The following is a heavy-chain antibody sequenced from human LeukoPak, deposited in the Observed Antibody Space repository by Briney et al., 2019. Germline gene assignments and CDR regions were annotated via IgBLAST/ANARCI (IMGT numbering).Heavy chain of an antibody. CDR1: GGSISSYY. J-gene: IGHJ4*02. V-gene: IGHV4-59*12. D-gene: IGHD3-22*01. CDR3: AREDDSSGYYDY. Sequence: SETLSLTCTVSGGSISSYYWSWIRQPPGKGLEWIGYIYYSGSTNYNPSLKSRVTISVDRSKNQFSLKLSSVTAADTAVYYCAREDDSSGYYDYWGQGTLVTVSS. CDR2: IYYSGST.